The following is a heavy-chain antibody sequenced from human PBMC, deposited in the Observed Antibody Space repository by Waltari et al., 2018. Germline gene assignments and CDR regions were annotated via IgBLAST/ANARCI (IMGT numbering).Heavy chain of an antibody. J-gene: IGHJ5*02. D-gene: IGHD3-9*01. CDR2: LYWDDDN. CDR3: AHSREEDYYDILTGYYYNWFDP. V-gene: IGHV2-5*02. Sequence: QITLKESGPTLVKPTQTLTLTCTFSGFSPSTSGVCVGCVRLPPGTALEWLAPLYWDDDNRYSPSLKSRLTITKDTSKNQVVLTMTNMDPVDTATYYCAHSREEDYYDILTGYYYNWFDPWGQGTLVTVSS. CDR1: GFSPSTSGVC.